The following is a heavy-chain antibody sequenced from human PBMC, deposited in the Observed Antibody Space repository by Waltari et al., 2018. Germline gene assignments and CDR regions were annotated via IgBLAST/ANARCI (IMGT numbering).Heavy chain of an antibody. V-gene: IGHV3-23*01. D-gene: IGHD1-26*01. CDR3: ANRETAAQEAFDI. Sequence: EVQLLESGGGLVQPGGSLRLSCAASGFTFSSYAMSWVRQAPGKGLEWVSAISGSGGSTYYADSVKGRFTIARDNAKNTLYLQMNSLRAEDTAVYYCANRETAAQEAFDIWGQGTMVTVSS. J-gene: IGHJ3*02. CDR1: GFTFSSYA. CDR2: ISGSGGST.